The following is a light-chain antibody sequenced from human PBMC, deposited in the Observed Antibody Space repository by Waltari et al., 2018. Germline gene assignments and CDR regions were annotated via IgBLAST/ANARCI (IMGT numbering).Light chain of an antibody. CDR1: SHAVGRYHF. CDR3: FSYAGSNSFA. J-gene: IGLJ2*01. CDR2: DVS. V-gene: IGLV2-23*02. Sequence: QSALPQPASVSGSPGQSITVSCLGTSHAVGRYHFVSWFQQPPGRAPKLMIYDVSERPLGVSNRFSGSKSGNTASLTISGLQAEDEADYYCFSYAGSNSFAFGGGTRVTVL.